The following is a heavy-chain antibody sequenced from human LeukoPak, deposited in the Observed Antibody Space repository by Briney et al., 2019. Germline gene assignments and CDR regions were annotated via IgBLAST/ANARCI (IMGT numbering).Heavy chain of an antibody. D-gene: IGHD3-3*01. CDR2: IYYSGST. V-gene: IGHV4-39*01. J-gene: IGHJ5*02. CDR1: GGSISSGNYY. CDR3: ARHSGLRSPFDP. Sequence: SSETLSLTCTVSGGSISSGNYYWGWIRQPPGKGLEWIGSIYYSGSTYYNPSLESRVTISVDTSKNQLSLKLTSATAADTSVYYCARHSGLRSPFDPWGQGTLVTVSS.